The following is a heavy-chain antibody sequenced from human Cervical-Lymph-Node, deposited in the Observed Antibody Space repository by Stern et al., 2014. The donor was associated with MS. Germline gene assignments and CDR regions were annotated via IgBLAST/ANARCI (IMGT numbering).Heavy chain of an antibody. V-gene: IGHV3-66*01. Sequence: EVQLVQSGGGLVQPGGSLRLSCAASGFTVSSNYMSWVRQAPGKGLEWVSVIYSGGSTYYADSVKGRFTISRDNSKNTLYLQMNSLRAEDTAVYYCARDLLGEWEPTDYWGQGTLVTVSS. J-gene: IGHJ4*02. D-gene: IGHD1-26*01. CDR1: GFTVSSNY. CDR2: IYSGGST. CDR3: ARDLLGEWEPTDY.